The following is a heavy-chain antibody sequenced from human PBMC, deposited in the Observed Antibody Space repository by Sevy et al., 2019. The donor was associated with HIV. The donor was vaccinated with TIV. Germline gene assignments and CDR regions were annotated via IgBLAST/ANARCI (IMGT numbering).Heavy chain of an antibody. CDR1: GGSFSGYY. CDR3: AARGGQWLVPFDY. V-gene: IGHV4-34*01. J-gene: IGHJ4*02. CDR2: INHSGST. Sequence: SEALSLTCAVYGGSFSGYYWSWIRQPPGKGLEWIGEINHSGSTNYNPSLKSRVTISVDTSKNQFSLKLSSVTAADTAVYYCAARGGQWLVPFDYWGQGTLVTVSS. D-gene: IGHD6-19*01.